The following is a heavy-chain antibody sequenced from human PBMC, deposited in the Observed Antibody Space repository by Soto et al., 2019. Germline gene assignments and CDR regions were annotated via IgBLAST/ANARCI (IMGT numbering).Heavy chain of an antibody. Sequence: QVQLQQWGAGLLKPSETLSLTCAVYGGSFSGYYWSWIRQPPGKGLEWIGEINHSGSTNYNPSLKSRVTISVDTSKNQFSLKLSSVTAADTAVYYCARGGCSGSYYRVNYYYGMDVWGQGTTVTVSS. D-gene: IGHD1-26*01. V-gene: IGHV4-34*01. J-gene: IGHJ6*02. CDR1: GGSFSGYY. CDR2: INHSGST. CDR3: ARGGCSGSYYRVNYYYGMDV.